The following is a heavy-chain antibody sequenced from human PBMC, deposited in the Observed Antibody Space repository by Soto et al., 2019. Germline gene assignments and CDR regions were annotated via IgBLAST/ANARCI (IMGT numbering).Heavy chain of an antibody. J-gene: IGHJ3*02. Sequence: EVQLVESGGGLVQPGGSLRLSCAASGFTFSSYSMNWVRQAPGKGLEWVSYISSSSSTIYNADSVKGRFTISRDNAKNSLYLQMNSLRAEDTAVYYCARDREYSSSWYGAFDIWGQGTMVTVSS. CDR3: ARDREYSSSWYGAFDI. V-gene: IGHV3-48*01. D-gene: IGHD6-13*01. CDR2: ISSSSSTI. CDR1: GFTFSSYS.